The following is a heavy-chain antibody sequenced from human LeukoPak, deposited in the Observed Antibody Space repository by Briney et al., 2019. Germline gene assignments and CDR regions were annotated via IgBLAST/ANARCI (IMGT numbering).Heavy chain of an antibody. V-gene: IGHV1-24*01. J-gene: IGHJ5*02. Sequence: GASVKVSCKVSGYTLAELSMHWVGQAPGQGIEWMGGFDPEDGETIYAQKFQGRVTMTEDTSTDTAYMERSRLRSEDTAVYYCATFDYDQGRNWFDPWGQGTLVTVSS. CDR1: GYTLAELS. D-gene: IGHD3-22*01. CDR3: ATFDYDQGRNWFDP. CDR2: FDPEDGET.